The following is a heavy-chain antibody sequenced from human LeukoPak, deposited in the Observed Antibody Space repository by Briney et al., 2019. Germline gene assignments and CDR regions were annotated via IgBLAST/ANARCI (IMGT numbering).Heavy chain of an antibody. Sequence: AGGSLRLSCAASGFTFHNNGMNWVRQAPGKGLEGVSYNNSSSTIYYADSVKGRFTISRDNAKNSLYLQMNSLRAEDTAVYYCARWPNDSSGYFRRQDAFDIWGQGTMVTVSS. CDR3: ARWPNDSSGYFRRQDAFDI. D-gene: IGHD3-22*01. V-gene: IGHV3-48*01. J-gene: IGHJ3*02. CDR2: NNSSSTI. CDR1: GFTFHNNG.